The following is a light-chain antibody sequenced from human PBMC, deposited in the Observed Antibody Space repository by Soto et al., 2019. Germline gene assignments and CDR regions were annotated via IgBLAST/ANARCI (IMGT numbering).Light chain of an antibody. CDR2: GTS. J-gene: IGKJ4*01. CDR3: QRYNNWPLT. Sequence: EIVMTQSPATLSLSPGERATLSCRASQSVNSNLAWYQQKAAQAPGLLIYGTSTRATGIPARFSGSRSGPEFTLTINSLQSEDFAIYYCQRYNNWPLTFGGGTKVDIK. CDR1: QSVNSN. V-gene: IGKV3-15*01.